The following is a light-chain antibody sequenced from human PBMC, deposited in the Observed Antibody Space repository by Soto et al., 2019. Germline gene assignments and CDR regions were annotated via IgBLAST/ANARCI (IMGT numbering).Light chain of an antibody. CDR3: SSYTSSYTLL. Sequence: ALTQPASVSGSPGQSITISCTGTSSDVGGYNYVSWYQQHPGKAPKVIIYDVSNRPSGISNRFSGSKSGNTAYLTISGLQAEDEADYYCSSYTSSYTLLFGSGTKVTVL. CDR1: SSDVGGYNY. CDR2: DVS. V-gene: IGLV2-14*01. J-gene: IGLJ1*01.